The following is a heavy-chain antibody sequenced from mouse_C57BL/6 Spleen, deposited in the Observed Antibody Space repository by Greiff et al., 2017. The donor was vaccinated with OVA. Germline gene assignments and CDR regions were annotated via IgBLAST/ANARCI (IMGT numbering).Heavy chain of an antibody. J-gene: IGHJ2*01. CDR2: ISNGGGST. CDR1: GFTFSDYY. V-gene: IGHV5-12*01. CDR3: ERQGRDLYYFDY. D-gene: IGHD3-3*01. Sequence: EVKLVESGGGLVQPGGSLKLSCAASGFTFSDYYMYWVRQTPEKRLEWVAYISNGGGSTYYPDTVKGRFTISRDNAKNTLYLQMSRLKSEETDMYYCERQGRDLYYFDYWGQGTTLTVSS.